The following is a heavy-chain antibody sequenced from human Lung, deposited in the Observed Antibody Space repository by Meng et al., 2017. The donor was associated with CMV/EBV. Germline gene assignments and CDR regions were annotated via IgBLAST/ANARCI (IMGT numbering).Heavy chain of an antibody. V-gene: IGHV4-39*01. Sequence: SXPXSPXCTALGGYISSSRYYWGWIRQPPGKGLEWIGSIYYSGSTYYNSSLKSRITISVDTSKNQISLKLSAVTAADKAVYYCSGHWWETTHNWYFDLWGRGXLVTVSS. CDR1: GGYISSSRYY. D-gene: IGHD1-26*01. J-gene: IGHJ2*01. CDR3: SGHWWETTHNWYFDL. CDR2: IYYSGST.